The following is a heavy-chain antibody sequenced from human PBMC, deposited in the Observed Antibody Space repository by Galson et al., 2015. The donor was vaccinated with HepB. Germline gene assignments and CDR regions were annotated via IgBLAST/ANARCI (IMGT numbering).Heavy chain of an antibody. Sequence: SVKVSCKASGYTFTSYYMHWVRQAPGQGLEWMGIINPSGGSTSYAQKFQGRVTMTRDTSTSTVYMELSSLRSEDTAVYYCAREPGPIVVVTEYYHLMDVWGQGTTVTVSS. CDR2: INPSGGST. V-gene: IGHV1-46*01. CDR1: GYTFTSYY. J-gene: IGHJ6*02. CDR3: AREPGPIVVVTEYYHLMDV. D-gene: IGHD2-21*01.